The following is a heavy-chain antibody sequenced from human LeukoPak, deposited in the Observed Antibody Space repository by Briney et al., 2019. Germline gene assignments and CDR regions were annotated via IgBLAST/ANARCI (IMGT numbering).Heavy chain of an antibody. CDR3: ARGRRGYCSGGSCYYYYYMDV. D-gene: IGHD2-15*01. J-gene: IGHJ6*03. CDR1: GYTFTSYD. V-gene: IGHV1-8*03. Sequence: GASVTVSCKASGYTFTSYDINWVRQATGQGLEWMGWMNPNSGNTGYAQKFQGRVTITRNTSISTAYMELSSLGSEDTAVYYCARGRRGYCSGGSCYYYYYMDVWGKGTTVTVSS. CDR2: MNPNSGNT.